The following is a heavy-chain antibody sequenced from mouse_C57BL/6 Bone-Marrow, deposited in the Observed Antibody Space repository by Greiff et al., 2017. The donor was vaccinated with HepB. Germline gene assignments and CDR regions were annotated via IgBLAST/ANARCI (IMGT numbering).Heavy chain of an antibody. CDR1: GYSITSGYY. CDR3: ALNWFAY. Sequence: EVQLQESGPGLVKPSQSLSLTCSVTGYSITSGYYWNWIRQFPGNKLEWMGYISYDGSNNYNPSLKNRISITRDTSKNQFFLKLNSVTTEDTATYYCALNWFAYWGQGTLVTVSA. CDR2: ISYDGSN. V-gene: IGHV3-6*01. J-gene: IGHJ3*01.